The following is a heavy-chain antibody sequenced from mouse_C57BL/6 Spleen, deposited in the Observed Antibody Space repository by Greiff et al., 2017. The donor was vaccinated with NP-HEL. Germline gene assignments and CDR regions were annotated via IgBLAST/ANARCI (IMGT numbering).Heavy chain of an antibody. Sequence: DVQLVESGGGLVKPGGSLKLSCAASGFTFSSYAMSWVRQTPEKRLEWVATISDGGSYTYYPDNVKGRFTISRDNAKNNLYLQMSHLKSEDTAMYYCARESNPYAMDYWGQGTSVTVSS. V-gene: IGHV5-4*01. J-gene: IGHJ4*01. D-gene: IGHD2-5*01. CDR3: ARESNPYAMDY. CDR2: ISDGGSYT. CDR1: GFTFSSYA.